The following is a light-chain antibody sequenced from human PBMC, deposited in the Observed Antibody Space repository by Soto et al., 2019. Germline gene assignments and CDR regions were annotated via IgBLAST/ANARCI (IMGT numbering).Light chain of an antibody. CDR1: QSINNY. CDR2: DAS. V-gene: IGKV3-11*01. Sequence: EIVLTQSPVTLSLSPGERATLSCRASQSINNYLAWYQQKPGQPPRLLIYDASNRATAIPVRFSGSGSGTDFPLTISSLGREGSAVYYCQYRGIWPPGATFGGGTKVEIK. CDR3: QYRGIWPPGAT. J-gene: IGKJ4*01.